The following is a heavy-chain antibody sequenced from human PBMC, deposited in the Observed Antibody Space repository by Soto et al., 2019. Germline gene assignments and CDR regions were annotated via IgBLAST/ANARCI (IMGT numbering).Heavy chain of an antibody. D-gene: IGHD3-16*02. V-gene: IGHV3-30*18. J-gene: IGHJ4*02. CDR2: ISYDGSDK. Sequence: GGSLRLSCAASGFTFSSYAMHWVRQAPGKGLEWVAVISYDGSDKYYADSVKGRFTISRDNSKNTLNLQMNSLRADDTAVYYCAKALGELSPESYDFWGQGNLVTVSS. CDR1: GFTFSSYA. CDR3: AKALGELSPESYDF.